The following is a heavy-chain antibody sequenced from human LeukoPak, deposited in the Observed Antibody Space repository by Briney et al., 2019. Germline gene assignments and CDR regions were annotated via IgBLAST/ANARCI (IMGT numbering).Heavy chain of an antibody. CDR3: AKTTTGYSSGRYPGWPVDY. V-gene: IGHV3-7*03. CDR2: INQDGSEK. J-gene: IGHJ4*02. Sequence: GGSRRLSCAASGFTFRVSWMAWVRQAPGKGLEWVATINQDGSEKYYVESVKGRFTISRDNAKNSVYLQMNTLRAEDTAVYYCAKTTTGYSSGRYPGWPVDYWGQGTLVTVSS. D-gene: IGHD6-19*01. CDR1: GFTFRVSW.